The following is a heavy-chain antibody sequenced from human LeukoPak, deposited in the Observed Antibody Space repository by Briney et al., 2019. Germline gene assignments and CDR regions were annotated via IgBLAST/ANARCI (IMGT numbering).Heavy chain of an antibody. V-gene: IGHV1-8*01. CDR1: GYTFTSYD. J-gene: IGHJ6*02. CDR2: MNPNSGNT. D-gene: IGHD3-3*01. CDR3: ARGPMFWSGYFQGDYYYGMDV. Sequence: ASVKVSCKASGYTFTSYDINWVRQATGQGLEWMGWMNPNSGNTGYAQKFQGRVTMTRNTSISTAYMGLSSLRSEDTAVYYCARGPMFWSGYFQGDYYYGMDVWGQGTTVTVSS.